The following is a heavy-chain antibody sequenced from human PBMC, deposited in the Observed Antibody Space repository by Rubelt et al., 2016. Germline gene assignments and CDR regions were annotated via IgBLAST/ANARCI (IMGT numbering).Heavy chain of an antibody. V-gene: IGHV3-33*01. Sequence: QVQLVESGGGVVQPGRSLRLSCAASGFTFSNYAMHWVRQAPGKGLEWVAVIWYDGSNDYYADSVKGRFTIPRDNSKNTLYLQMNSLIAADTAVYYCARQYYYGSGTYDYWGQGTLVTVSS. CDR1: GFTFSNYA. D-gene: IGHD3-10*01. CDR3: ARQYYYGSGTYDY. J-gene: IGHJ4*02. CDR2: IWYDGSND.